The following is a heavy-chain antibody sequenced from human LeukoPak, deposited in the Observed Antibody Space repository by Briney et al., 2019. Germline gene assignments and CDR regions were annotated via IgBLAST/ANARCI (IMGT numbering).Heavy chain of an antibody. J-gene: IGHJ5*02. V-gene: IGHV4-59*01. CDR3: AREYSRRPYSRGWFDP. CDR1: GGSISSYY. D-gene: IGHD6-13*01. CDR2: IYYSGST. Sequence: SETLSLTCTVSGGSISSYYCSWIRQPPGKGLEWIGYIYYSGSTNYNPSLKSRVTISVDTSKNQFSLKLSSVTAADTAVYYCAREYSRRPYSRGWFDPWGQGTLVTVSS.